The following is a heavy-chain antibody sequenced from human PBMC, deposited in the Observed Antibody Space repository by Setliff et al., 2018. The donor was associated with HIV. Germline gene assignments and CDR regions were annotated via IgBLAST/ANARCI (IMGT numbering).Heavy chain of an antibody. CDR3: ARDRGNFWSGPRTRYGMDV. CDR2: INPNSGGT. D-gene: IGHD3-3*01. V-gene: IGHV1-2*04. Sequence: ASVKVSCKASGYTFTGYYMHWVRQAPGQGLEWMGWINPNSGGTNYAQKFQGWVTMTRDTSISTAYMELSRLRSDDTAVYYCARDRGNFWSGPRTRYGMDVWGQGTTVTVSS. J-gene: IGHJ6*02. CDR1: GYTFTGYY.